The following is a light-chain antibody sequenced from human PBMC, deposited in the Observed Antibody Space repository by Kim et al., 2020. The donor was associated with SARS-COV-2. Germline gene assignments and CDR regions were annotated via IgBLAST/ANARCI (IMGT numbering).Light chain of an antibody. CDR1: NSDIGAYDY. J-gene: IGLJ1*01. CDR3: SSYTTSRGV. Sequence: PGQSITISCTGTNSDIGAYDYVSWYQQHPGKAPKLIIYSVRNRPSGVSPRFSGSKSGNTASLTISGLQGEDEADYYCSSYTTSRGVFGTGTKVTVL. V-gene: IGLV2-14*03. CDR2: SVR.